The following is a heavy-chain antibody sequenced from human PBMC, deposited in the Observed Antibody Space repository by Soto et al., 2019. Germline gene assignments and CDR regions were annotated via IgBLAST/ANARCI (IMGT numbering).Heavy chain of an antibody. Sequence: QVQLVQSGGGLVRPGGSLRLSCEAWVFILSDYYMAGMRGSPGKGLEWVSYISGSGDTIYYADSVKGRFTISRDSAKDSLYLQMNTLRDEDTAIYYCARLGQFDFWGQGTVVTVSS. V-gene: IGHV3-11*01. J-gene: IGHJ4*02. CDR1: VFILSDYY. CDR2: ISGSGDTI. CDR3: ARLGQFDF.